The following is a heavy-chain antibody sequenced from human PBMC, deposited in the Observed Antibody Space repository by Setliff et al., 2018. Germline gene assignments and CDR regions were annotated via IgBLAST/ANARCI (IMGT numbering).Heavy chain of an antibody. V-gene: IGHV4-59*01. CDR2: IYHDGNT. J-gene: IGHJ6*01. Sequence: SETLSLTCTVSGGSISPYFWSWIRQPPGKGLEWIGYIYHDGNTNFNPSLKSRVTMSVDTSKNQFALVLESVTAADTAVYYCARDRSAYSYGLDVWGQGTTVTVSS. CDR1: GGSISPYF. CDR3: ARDRSAYSYGLDV.